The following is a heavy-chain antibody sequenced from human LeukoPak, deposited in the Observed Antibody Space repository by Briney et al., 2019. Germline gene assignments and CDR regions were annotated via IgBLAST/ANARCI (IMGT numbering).Heavy chain of an antibody. CDR3: AKDGSPDFDWLLSEKYFDY. J-gene: IGHJ4*02. V-gene: IGHV3-23*01. Sequence: GGSLRLSCAASGFTFSSYAMNWVRQAPGKGLEWVSGLGARGTSTYYADSVKGRFTISRDNSKNTLSLQMNSLRGEDTAVYYCAKDGSPDFDWLLSEKYFDYWGQGTLVTVSS. CDR2: LGARGTST. D-gene: IGHD3-9*01. CDR1: GFTFSSYA.